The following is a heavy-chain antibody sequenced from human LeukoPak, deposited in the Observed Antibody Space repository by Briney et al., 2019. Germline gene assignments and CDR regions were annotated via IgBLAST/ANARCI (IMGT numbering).Heavy chain of an antibody. CDR2: IYYSGST. Sequence: SETLSLTCTVSGGSISSYYWSWIRQPPGKGLEWIGYIYYSGSTSYTPSLKSRVTISVETSKNQFSLKLSSVTAADTVVYYCARGRVGSSWVNFDYWGQGTLVTVSS. CDR1: GGSISSYY. J-gene: IGHJ4*02. CDR3: ARGRVGSSWVNFDY. D-gene: IGHD6-13*01. V-gene: IGHV4-59*01.